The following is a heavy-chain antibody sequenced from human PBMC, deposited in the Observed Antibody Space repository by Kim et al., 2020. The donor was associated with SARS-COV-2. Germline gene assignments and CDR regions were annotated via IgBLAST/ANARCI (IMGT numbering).Heavy chain of an antibody. V-gene: IGHV3-30*04. Sequence: GGSLRLSCTASGFTFRYYAMHWVRQAPGKGLEWVSVISDDGSNKFYADSVKGRFTISRDNSENTVYLQMNSLRAEDTAVYYCARDFKVKNCGGNSVGFSYYGMDVWGPGTTVTVSS. CDR2: ISDDGSNK. CDR3: ARDFKVKNCGGNSVGFSYYGMDV. D-gene: IGHD2-21*02. J-gene: IGHJ6*02. CDR1: GFTFRYYA.